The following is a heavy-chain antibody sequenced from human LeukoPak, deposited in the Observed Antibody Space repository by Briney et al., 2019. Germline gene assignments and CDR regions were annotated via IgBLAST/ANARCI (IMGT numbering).Heavy chain of an antibody. CDR1: GYTFTSYG. Sequence: ASVKVSCKASGYTFTSYGISWVRQAPGQGLEWMGIINPSGGSTSYAQKFQGRVTMTRDTSTSTVYMELSSLRSEDTAVYYCARGKKPVVVVAAYYDAFDIWGQGTMVTVSS. D-gene: IGHD2-15*01. V-gene: IGHV1-46*01. CDR2: INPSGGST. CDR3: ARGKKPVVVVAAYYDAFDI. J-gene: IGHJ3*02.